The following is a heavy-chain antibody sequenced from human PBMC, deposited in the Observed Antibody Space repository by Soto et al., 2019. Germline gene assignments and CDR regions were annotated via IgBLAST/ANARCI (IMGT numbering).Heavy chain of an antibody. CDR3: ARDEVIIGGSYYFDY. D-gene: IGHD2-15*01. CDR1: GFTFSSFW. J-gene: IGHJ4*02. CDR2: LKQDGSEK. Sequence: GGSLRLSSAASGFTFSSFWMSWVRPAPGKGMEWVANLKQDGSEKYYVDSVKGRFTISRDNAKNALYLQMNSLRAEDTAVYYCARDEVIIGGSYYFDYWGQGTLVTVSS. V-gene: IGHV3-7*01.